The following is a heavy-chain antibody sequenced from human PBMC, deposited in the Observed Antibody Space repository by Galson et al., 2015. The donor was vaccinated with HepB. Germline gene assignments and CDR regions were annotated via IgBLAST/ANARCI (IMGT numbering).Heavy chain of an antibody. CDR2: IRSKAYGGTT. J-gene: IGHJ4*02. CDR1: GFTFGDYA. Sequence: SLRLSCAASGFTFGDYAMSWFRQAPGKGLEWVGFIRSKAYGGTTEYAASVKGRFTISRDDSKSIAYLQMNSLKTEDTAVYYCTRDGMHYDYVWGSYRPWDYWGQGTLVTVSS. D-gene: IGHD3-16*02. V-gene: IGHV3-49*03. CDR3: TRDGMHYDYVWGSYRPWDY.